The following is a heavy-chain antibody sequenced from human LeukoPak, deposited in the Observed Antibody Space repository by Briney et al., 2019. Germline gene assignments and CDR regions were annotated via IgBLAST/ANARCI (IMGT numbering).Heavy chain of an antibody. D-gene: IGHD3-16*02. CDR3: VRLGDYIWGNYRYFDY. J-gene: IGHJ4*02. CDR1: GYSFTNYW. CDR2: IYPGGSDT. V-gene: IGHV5-51*01. Sequence: GESLKISCKGSGYSFTNYWVGWVRQMPGKGLEWMGIIYPGGSDTKYSPSFQGQVTISADKSISTAYLQWSSLKASDTAMYYCVRLGDYIWGNYRYFDYWGQGTLVTVSS.